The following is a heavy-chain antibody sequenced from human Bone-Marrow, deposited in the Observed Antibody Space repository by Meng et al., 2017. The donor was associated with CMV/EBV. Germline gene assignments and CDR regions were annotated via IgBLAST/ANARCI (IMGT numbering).Heavy chain of an antibody. V-gene: IGHV4-4*07. CDR2: IYTSGST. J-gene: IGHJ4*02. CDR1: GGSISSYY. D-gene: IGHD1-7*01. CDR3: ARGTELFDY. Sequence: GSLRLSCTVSGGSISSYYWSWIRQPAGKGLEWIGRIYTSGSTNYNPSLKSRVTMSVDTYKNQFSLKLSSVTAADTAVYYCARGTELFDYWGQGTLVTFSS.